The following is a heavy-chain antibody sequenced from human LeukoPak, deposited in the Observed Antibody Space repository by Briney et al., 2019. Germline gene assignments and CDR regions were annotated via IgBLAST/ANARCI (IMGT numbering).Heavy chain of an antibody. V-gene: IGHV5-51*01. D-gene: IGHD3-22*01. J-gene: IGHJ3*02. Sequence: GESLKISCKGSGYSFTGYWIGWVRQMPGKGLEWMGIIYPGDSDTRYSPSFQGQVTISADKSISTAYLQWSSLKASDTAMYYCASQTTSYYYDSSGYGAFDIWGQGTMVTVSS. CDR2: IYPGDSDT. CDR3: ASQTTSYYYDSSGYGAFDI. CDR1: GYSFTGYW.